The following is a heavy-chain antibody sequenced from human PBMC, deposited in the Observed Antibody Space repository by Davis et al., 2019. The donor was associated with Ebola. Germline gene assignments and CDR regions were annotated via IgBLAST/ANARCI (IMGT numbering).Heavy chain of an antibody. V-gene: IGHV4-34*01. J-gene: IGHJ6*04. CDR1: GGSFSGYY. Sequence: MPSETLSLTCAVYGGSFSGYYWSWIRQPPGKGLEWIGEINHSGSTFYNPSLKSRVTIAVDTSKNQFSLKLSSVTAADTAVYYCARDSRVGWQQLVRYYYYGMDVWGKGTTVTVSS. D-gene: IGHD6-13*01. CDR2: INHSGST. CDR3: ARDSRVGWQQLVRYYYYGMDV.